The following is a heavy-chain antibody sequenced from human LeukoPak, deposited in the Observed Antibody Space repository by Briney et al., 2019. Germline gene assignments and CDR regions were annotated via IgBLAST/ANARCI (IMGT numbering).Heavy chain of an antibody. CDR2: ISSSGSTI. J-gene: IGHJ5*02. Sequence: GGSLRLSCAASGFTFSSYEMNWVRQAPGKGLEWVSYISSSGSTIYYADSVKGRLPISRDNAKNSLYLQMNSLRGEDTAVYYCARERMAQGWFDPWGQGTLVTVSS. CDR3: ARERMAQGWFDP. V-gene: IGHV3-48*03. CDR1: GFTFSSYE. D-gene: IGHD5-24*01.